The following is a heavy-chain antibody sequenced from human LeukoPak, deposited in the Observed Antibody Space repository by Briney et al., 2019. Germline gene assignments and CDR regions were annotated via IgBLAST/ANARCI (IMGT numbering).Heavy chain of an antibody. CDR2: VYYSGSA. CDR3: ARAIVATITVDRFYFDY. CDR1: GGSISTSNSNYF. J-gene: IGHJ4*02. V-gene: IGHV4-39*07. D-gene: IGHD5-12*01. Sequence: SETLSLTCTVSGGSISTSNSNYFWGWTRQPPGKGLEWIGSVYYSGSAYYNPSLKGRLTISVDTSKNQFSLKLTSVTAADTGVYYCARAIVATITVDRFYFDYWGQGTLVTVSS.